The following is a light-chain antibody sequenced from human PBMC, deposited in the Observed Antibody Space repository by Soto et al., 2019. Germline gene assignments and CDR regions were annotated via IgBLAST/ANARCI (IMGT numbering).Light chain of an antibody. CDR1: QSLLHSNGYNY. J-gene: IGKJ1*01. CDR2: WAS. V-gene: IGKV2-28*01. CDR3: QQYGRSPT. Sequence: DIVMTQSPLSLPVTPGEPASISFRSSQSLLHSNGYNYLDWYLQKPGQPPKLLIYWASTRESGVPDRFSGSGSGTDFTLTISRLEPEDFVVYYCQQYGRSPTFGQGTKVDIK.